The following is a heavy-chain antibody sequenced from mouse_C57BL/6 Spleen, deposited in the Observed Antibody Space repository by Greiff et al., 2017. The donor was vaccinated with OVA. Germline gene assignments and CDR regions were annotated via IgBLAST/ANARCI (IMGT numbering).Heavy chain of an antibody. CDR2: IHPNSGST. D-gene: IGHD1-1*01. Sequence: QVQLQQSGAELVKPGASVKLSCKASGYTFTSYWMHWVKQRPGQGLEWIGMIHPNSGSTNYNEKFKSKATLTVDKSSSTAYMQLSSLTSEDAAVYYCARDYGSRKYYFDYWGQGTTLTVSS. J-gene: IGHJ2*01. V-gene: IGHV1-64*01. CDR1: GYTFTSYW. CDR3: ARDYGSRKYYFDY.